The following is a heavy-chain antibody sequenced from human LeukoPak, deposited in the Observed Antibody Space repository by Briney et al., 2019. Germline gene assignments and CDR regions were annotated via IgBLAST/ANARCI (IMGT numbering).Heavy chain of an antibody. CDR3: ARGAVAGPFDY. D-gene: IGHD6-19*01. V-gene: IGHV4-59*01. CDR1: GGSISSYY. Sequence: PSETLSLTCTVSGGSISSYYWSWIRQPPGKGLEWIGYIYHSGSTNYNPSLKSRVTISVDTSKNQFSLKLSSVTAADTAVYYCARGAVAGPFDYWGQGTLVTVSS. J-gene: IGHJ4*02. CDR2: IYHSGST.